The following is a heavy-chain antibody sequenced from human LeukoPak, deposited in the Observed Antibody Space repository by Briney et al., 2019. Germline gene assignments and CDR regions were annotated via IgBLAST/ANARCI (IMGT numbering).Heavy chain of an antibody. J-gene: IGHJ4*02. CDR2: ISAYNGNT. V-gene: IGHV1-18*01. CDR3: SRGPPPRDSSGSVSDY. CDR1: RYTFTSYG. Sequence: ASVKVSCKASRYTFTSYGISWVRQAPGQGLEWMGWISAYNGNTNSAQKLQGRVTMTADTSTRTAYMALRSLRCHDPAVNYCSRGPPPRDSSGSVSDYWGQGTLVTVSS. D-gene: IGHD3-22*01.